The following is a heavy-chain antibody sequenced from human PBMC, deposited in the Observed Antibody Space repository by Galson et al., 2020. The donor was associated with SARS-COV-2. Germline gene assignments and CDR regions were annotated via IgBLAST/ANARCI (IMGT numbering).Heavy chain of an antibody. CDR3: VRDGVGVRDIVVVPASLDAFEF. J-gene: IGHJ3*01. V-gene: IGHV3-30*04. CDR1: GFSFTNYA. CDR2: ISYDGSDK. D-gene: IGHD2-2*01. Sequence: QAGGSLRLSCAASGFSFTNYAMHWVRQAPGKGLEWVAVISYDGSDKYYTDSVKGRFTISRDTSRNTLYLQMNSLRAEDTAVYYCVRDGVGVRDIVVVPASLDAFEFWGHGTMVTVSS.